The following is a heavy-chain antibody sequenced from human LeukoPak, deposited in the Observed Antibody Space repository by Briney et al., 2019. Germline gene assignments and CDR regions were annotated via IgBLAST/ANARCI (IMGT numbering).Heavy chain of an antibody. CDR2: IHYSGNT. D-gene: IGHD3-3*01. CDR3: ARLPKTYDFWSAYYAY. Sequence: SETLSLTCTISGGSVSSNDYYWGWIRQPPGRGLEWIGTIHYSGNTHYNPSLKSRVTISVDTSKNQFSLKLSSVTAADTAVYYCARLPKTYDFWSAYYAYWGQGTLVTVSS. J-gene: IGHJ4*02. CDR1: GGSVSSNDYY. V-gene: IGHV4-39*01.